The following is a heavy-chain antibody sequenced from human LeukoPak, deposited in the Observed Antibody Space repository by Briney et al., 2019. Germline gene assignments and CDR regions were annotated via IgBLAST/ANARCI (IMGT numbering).Heavy chain of an antibody. CDR3: ARAVAGSLFY. D-gene: IGHD6-19*01. V-gene: IGHV1-8*02. CDR1: GYTFTSYD. Sequence: ASVKVSCKASGYTFTSYDINWVRQATGQGLEWMGGMNANSGNTGYAQKYQGRDTMTSNTSISTAYMELSSLRSEDSAVYYCARAVAGSLFYWGQGTLVTVSS. J-gene: IGHJ4*02. CDR2: MNANSGNT.